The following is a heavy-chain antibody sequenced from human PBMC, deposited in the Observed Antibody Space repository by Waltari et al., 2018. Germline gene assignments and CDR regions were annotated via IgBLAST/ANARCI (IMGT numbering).Heavy chain of an antibody. Sequence: QVQLRESGPGLVKPSETLSLTCNVPGGSFGFYYWPWTRQPPGKGLEWIGYIYDTGTTNYNPSLKSRVTISLDTSKSQFSLSLNSLTAADTAVYYCAREKRNDYGESFDYWGQGIPVTVSS. CDR3: AREKRNDYGESFDY. J-gene: IGHJ4*02. D-gene: IGHD4-17*01. CDR2: IYDTGTT. V-gene: IGHV4-59*01. CDR1: GGSFGFYY.